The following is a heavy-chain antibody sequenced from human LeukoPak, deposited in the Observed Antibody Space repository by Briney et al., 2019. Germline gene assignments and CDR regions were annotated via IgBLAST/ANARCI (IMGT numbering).Heavy chain of an antibody. CDR1: GFTFSSYW. Sequence: PGGSLRLSCEASGFTFSSYWMSWVRQAPGKGLEWVANIKQDGSEKYYVDSVKGRFTISRDNAKNSLYLQMNSLRAEDTAVYYCARDFGSSWYIDYWGQGTLVTVSS. V-gene: IGHV3-7*03. CDR3: ARDFGSSWYIDY. J-gene: IGHJ4*02. D-gene: IGHD6-13*01. CDR2: IKQDGSEK.